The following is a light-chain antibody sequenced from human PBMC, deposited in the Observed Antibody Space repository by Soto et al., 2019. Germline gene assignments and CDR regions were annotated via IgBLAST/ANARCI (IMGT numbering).Light chain of an antibody. CDR2: QTS. J-gene: IGKJ1*01. Sequence: DIQMTQSPSTLSASVGDRVTITCRASQSISSWLAWYQQKPGKAPKLLISQTSNLESGVPSRFGGSGSGTEFTLTISSLQPDDFASYYCQQYKSYSRTFGQGSKVEVK. V-gene: IGKV1-5*03. CDR1: QSISSW. CDR3: QQYKSYSRT.